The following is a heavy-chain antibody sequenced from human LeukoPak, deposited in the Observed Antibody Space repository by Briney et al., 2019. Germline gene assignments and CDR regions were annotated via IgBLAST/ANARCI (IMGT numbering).Heavy chain of an antibody. CDR1: GFTFSSYG. CDR3: AKDPSFRQGYFDY. V-gene: IGHV3-30*02. CDR2: IRYDGSNK. Sequence: GGSLRLSCAASGFTFSSYGMHWVRQAPGKGLKWVAFIRYDGSNKYYADSVKGRFTISRDNSKNTLYLQMNSLRAEDTAVYYCAKDPSFRQGYFDYWGQGTLVTVSS. J-gene: IGHJ4*02.